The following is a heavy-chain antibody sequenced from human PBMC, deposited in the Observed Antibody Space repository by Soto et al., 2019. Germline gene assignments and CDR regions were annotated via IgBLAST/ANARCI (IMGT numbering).Heavy chain of an antibody. CDR3: ARNYYDSGGGFDY. Sequence: EVQLVESGGGLIQPGGSLRLSCAASGFTVSSNYMSWVRQAPGKGLEWVSVIYSGGSTYYADSVKGRFTISRDNSKNTQYLQMNSLRAEDTAVYYCARNYYDSGGGFDYWGQGTLVTVSS. CDR2: IYSGGST. J-gene: IGHJ4*02. D-gene: IGHD3-22*01. CDR1: GFTVSSNY. V-gene: IGHV3-53*01.